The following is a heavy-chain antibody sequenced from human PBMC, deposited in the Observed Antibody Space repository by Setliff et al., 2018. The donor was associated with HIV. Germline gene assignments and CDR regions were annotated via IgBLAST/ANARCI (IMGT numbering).Heavy chain of an antibody. CDR3: ARNSQKGIQPLLLAS. V-gene: IGHV4-61*10. Sequence: PSETLSLTCTVSGGSISSGSYYWSWIRQPAGKGLEWIGYIYYTGSTSYNPSFRSRVTISVDTSKNQFSLMLDSVTAADTAVYYCARNSQKGIQPLLLASWGPGTLVTVS. CDR1: GGSISSGSYY. CDR2: IYYTGST. J-gene: IGHJ4*02. D-gene: IGHD1-1*01.